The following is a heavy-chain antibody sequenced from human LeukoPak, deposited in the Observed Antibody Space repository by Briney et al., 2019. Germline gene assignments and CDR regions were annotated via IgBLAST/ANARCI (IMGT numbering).Heavy chain of an antibody. Sequence: PGGSLRLSCAASGFTFYDYCMSWVRQAPGKVLGLVFGISWNGGTTGYADSVKGRFTISRDDAKNSLYLQMNSLRAEDTALYYCARLGGNWNAPGDYWGQGTLVTVSS. CDR1: GFTFYDYC. CDR2: ISWNGGTT. J-gene: IGHJ4*02. D-gene: IGHD1-1*01. CDR3: ARLGGNWNAPGDY. V-gene: IGHV3-20*04.